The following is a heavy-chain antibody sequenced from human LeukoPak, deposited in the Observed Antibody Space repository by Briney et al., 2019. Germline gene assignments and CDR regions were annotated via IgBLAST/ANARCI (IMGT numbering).Heavy chain of an antibody. Sequence: GGSLRLSCAASGFTFSSYAMSWVRQAPGKGLEWVSSISGSGGNTYYADSVKGRFTISRDNSKNTLYLQMNSLRAEDTAVHYCAKTGGDCSGGSCYRSYFDYWGQGTLVTVSS. V-gene: IGHV3-23*01. CDR1: GFTFSSYA. D-gene: IGHD2-15*01. CDR2: ISGSGGNT. CDR3: AKTGGDCSGGSCYRSYFDY. J-gene: IGHJ4*02.